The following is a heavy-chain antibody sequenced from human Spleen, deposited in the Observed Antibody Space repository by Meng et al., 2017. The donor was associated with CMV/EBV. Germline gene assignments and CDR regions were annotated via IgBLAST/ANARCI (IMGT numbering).Heavy chain of an antibody. CDR3: ARGGAARAGGYFDY. Sequence: LSCTASGFNFSPYSMNWVRQAPGKGLEWIGYIYHSGSTNYNLALKSRVTISVDTSKNQFSLKLSSVTAADTAVYYCARGGAARAGGYFDYWGQGTLVTVSS. V-gene: IGHV4-59*01. CDR2: IYHSGST. D-gene: IGHD6-6*01. CDR1: GFNFSPYS. J-gene: IGHJ4*02.